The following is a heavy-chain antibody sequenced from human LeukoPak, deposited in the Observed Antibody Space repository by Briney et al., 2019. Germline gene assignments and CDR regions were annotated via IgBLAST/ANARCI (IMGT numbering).Heavy chain of an antibody. CDR3: AKNRGCGGDYFYLLAGVRNAFDI. Sequence: GGSLRLSCAASGFTFFNYAMTWVRQAPGKGLEWVSSITGSDGSTWYADSVKGRFSISRDNSKNTLYLQMNSLRAEDTAMYFCAKNRGCGGDYFYLLAGVRNAFDIWGQGAVVTVSS. J-gene: IGHJ3*02. CDR2: ITGSDGST. V-gene: IGHV3-23*01. D-gene: IGHD2-21*02. CDR1: GFTFFNYA.